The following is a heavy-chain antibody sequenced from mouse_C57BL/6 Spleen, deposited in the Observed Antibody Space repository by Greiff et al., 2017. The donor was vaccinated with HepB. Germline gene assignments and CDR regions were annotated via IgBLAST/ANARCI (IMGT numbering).Heavy chain of an antibody. CDR3: ARTGYCRDWFAY. CDR1: GFTFSSYA. V-gene: IGHV5-4*01. Sequence: DVHLVESGGGLVKPGGSLKLSCAASGFTFSSYAMSWVRQTPEKRLEWVATISDGGSYTYYPDNVQGRFTISRDNAKNNLYLQMSHLKSEDTAMYYCARTGYCRDWFAYWGQGTLVTVSA. CDR2: ISDGGSYT. D-gene: IGHD2-3*01. J-gene: IGHJ3*01.